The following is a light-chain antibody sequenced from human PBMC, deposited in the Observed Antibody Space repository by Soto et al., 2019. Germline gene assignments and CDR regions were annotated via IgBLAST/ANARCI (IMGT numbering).Light chain of an antibody. J-gene: IGKJ4*01. CDR1: QSVRSN. Sequence: IVMTQSPATLPVSPGERATLSCRASQSVRSNLAWYQQKPGQASRLLIFGASTRATGIPARFSGSGSGTEFTLTISSLQSEDFAVYYCQQYNNWPPTFGGGTKVEIK. CDR2: GAS. CDR3: QQYNNWPPT. V-gene: IGKV3-15*01.